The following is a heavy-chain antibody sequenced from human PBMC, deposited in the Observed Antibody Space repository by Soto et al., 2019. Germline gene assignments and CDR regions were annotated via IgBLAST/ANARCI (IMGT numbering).Heavy chain of an antibody. V-gene: IGHV1-8*01. Sequence: GASVKVSCKASGYTFTSYDINWVRQATGQGLEWMGWMNPNSGNTGYAQKFQGRVTMTRNTSISTAYMELSSLRSEDTAVYYCARMVVTATERPDYYYYYGMDGWGQAITVTVAS. CDR2: MNPNSGNT. CDR3: ARMVVTATERPDYYYYYGMDG. CDR1: GYTFTSYD. D-gene: IGHD2-21*02. J-gene: IGHJ6*02.